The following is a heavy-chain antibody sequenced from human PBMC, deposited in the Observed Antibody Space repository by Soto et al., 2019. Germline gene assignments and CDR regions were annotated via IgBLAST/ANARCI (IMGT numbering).Heavy chain of an antibody. Sequence: SETLSLTCAVYGGSFSSGSYYWSWIRQPPGKGLEWIGYIYYSGSTNYNPSLKSRVTISVDTSKNQFSLKLSSVTAADTAVYYCARIDSGWLNVWGQGTLVTVT. CDR1: GGSFSSGSYY. J-gene: IGHJ4*02. V-gene: IGHV4-61*01. CDR3: ARIDSGWLNV. D-gene: IGHD6-19*01. CDR2: IYYSGST.